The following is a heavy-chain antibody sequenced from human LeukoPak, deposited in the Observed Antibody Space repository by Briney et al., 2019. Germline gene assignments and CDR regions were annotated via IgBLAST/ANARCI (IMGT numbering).Heavy chain of an antibody. D-gene: IGHD3-3*01. CDR2: INHSGST. J-gene: IGHJ5*02. CDR1: GGSFSGYY. V-gene: IGHV4-34*01. CDR3: ARETKLRFLEYFGWFDP. Sequence: SETLSLTCAVYGGSFSGYYWSWIRQPPGKGLEWIGEINHSGSTNYNPSLKSRVTISVDTSKNQFSLKLSSVTAADTAVYYCARETKLRFLEYFGWFDPWGQGTLVTVSS.